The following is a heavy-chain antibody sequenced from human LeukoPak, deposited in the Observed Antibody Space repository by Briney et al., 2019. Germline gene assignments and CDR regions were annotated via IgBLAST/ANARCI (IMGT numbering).Heavy chain of an antibody. V-gene: IGHV4-59*01. Sequence: PSETLSLTCFVSDGSLSSDYWSWIREPPGKGLEWMGYIYYRGRTNYNPSLTSRVTISLDTSKNQYSLKLSSVNAADTAVYYCARSSDYYGGYFDYRGPGTLVTVSS. CDR1: DGSLSSDY. CDR3: ARSSDYYGGYFDY. CDR2: IYYRGRT. J-gene: IGHJ4*02. D-gene: IGHD3-22*01.